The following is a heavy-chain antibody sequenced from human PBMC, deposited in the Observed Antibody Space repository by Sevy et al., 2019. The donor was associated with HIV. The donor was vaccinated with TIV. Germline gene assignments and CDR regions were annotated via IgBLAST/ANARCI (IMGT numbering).Heavy chain of an antibody. V-gene: IGHV4-34*01. CDR2: INHSGST. CDR3: ARGQLPGPAANSWGFDY. Sequence: SETLSLTCAVYGGSFSGYYWSWIRQSPGKGLEWIGEINHSGSTNYNPSLKSRVTISVDTSKNQFSLKLSSVTAADTAVYYCARGQLPGPAANSWGFDYWGHGTLVTVSS. J-gene: IGHJ4*01. CDR1: GGSFSGYY. D-gene: IGHD2-2*01.